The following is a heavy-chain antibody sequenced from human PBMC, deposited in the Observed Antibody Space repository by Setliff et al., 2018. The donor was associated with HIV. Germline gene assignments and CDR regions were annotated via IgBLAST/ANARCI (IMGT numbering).Heavy chain of an antibody. D-gene: IGHD6-6*01. CDR2: INHSGST. Sequence: PSETLSLTCAVYGGSFSGYYWSWIRQSPGKGLDWSGEINHSGSTNYSPSLKSRVPISVDTSKNQFCLKVSSVTAADTAVYYCARGDGSLAARPSRSSFHYMDVWGKGTTVTVSS. J-gene: IGHJ6*03. V-gene: IGHV4-34*01. CDR3: ARGDGSLAARPSRSSFHYMDV. CDR1: GGSFSGYY.